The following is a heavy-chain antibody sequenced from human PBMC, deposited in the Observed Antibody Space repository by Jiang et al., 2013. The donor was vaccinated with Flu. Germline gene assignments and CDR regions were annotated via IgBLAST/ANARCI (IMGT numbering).Heavy chain of an antibody. CDR2: IYSRGST. J-gene: IGHJ5*02. D-gene: IGHD6-19*01. CDR1: GGSVSSSGYY. V-gene: IGHV4-39*02. CDR3: ARLNPPGVAVAGHL. Sequence: GPGLVKPSETLSLTCTVSGGSVSSSGYYWGWIRQPPGKGLEWIGNIYSRGSTYYNPSLKSRVTISVDTSKNHFSLKLTSVTAADTAVYYCARLNPPGVAVAGHLWGQGTLVTVSS.